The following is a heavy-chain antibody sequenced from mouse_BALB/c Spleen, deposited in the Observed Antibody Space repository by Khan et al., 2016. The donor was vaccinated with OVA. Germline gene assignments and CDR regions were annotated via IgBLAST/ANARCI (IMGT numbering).Heavy chain of an antibody. J-gene: IGHJ4*01. CDR3: ARDDYYGSADRNLDHYALDY. Sequence: QIQLVQSGPELKKPGETVKISCKASGYTFTDYGMNWVKQAPGKGLKWMGWINPNTGESTFAEDFKGRFAFSLETSARTAYLQINNLKNEDTAIXCCARDDYYGSADRNLDHYALDYWGQGTSVTVSS. V-gene: IGHV9-3*02. CDR2: INPNTGES. D-gene: IGHD1-1*01. CDR1: GYTFTDYG.